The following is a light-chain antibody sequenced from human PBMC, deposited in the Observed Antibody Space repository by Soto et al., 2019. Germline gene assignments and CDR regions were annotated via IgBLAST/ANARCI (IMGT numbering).Light chain of an antibody. J-gene: IGKJ4*01. CDR3: QQYNNRPPLT. CDR2: GAS. CDR1: QSVGSK. V-gene: IGKV3-15*01. Sequence: EIVMTQSPATLSVSPGERATLSCRASQSVGSKLAWYQQKPGQAPRLLIYGASTRATGIPARFSGSGSGTEFTLTISSLQSEDFAVYYCQQYNNRPPLTFGGGTKVEI.